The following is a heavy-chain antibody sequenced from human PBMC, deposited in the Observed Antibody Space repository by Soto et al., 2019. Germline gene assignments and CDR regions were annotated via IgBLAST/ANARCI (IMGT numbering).Heavy chain of an antibody. CDR3: AYGGSCDY. CDR2: ISSSGSTI. V-gene: IGHV3-48*03. Sequence: EVQLVESGGGLVQPGGSLRLSCAASGFSFNTYEMNWVRQAPGKGLEWVSYISSSGSTIYYADSVKGRFTVSRDNGKNSLYLQMNSLIAEETAVYYCAYGGSCDYWGQGTQVTVSS. CDR1: GFSFNTYE. D-gene: IGHD1-26*01. J-gene: IGHJ4*02.